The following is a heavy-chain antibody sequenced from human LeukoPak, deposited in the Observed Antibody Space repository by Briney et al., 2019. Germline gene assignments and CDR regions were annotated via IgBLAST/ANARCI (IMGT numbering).Heavy chain of an antibody. CDR3: GRGGYSSSSFYGMDV. CDR2: INPNSGGT. CDR1: GYTFTGYY. J-gene: IGHJ6*02. D-gene: IGHD6-6*01. Sequence: GASVKVSCKASGYTFTGYYMHWVRQAPGQGLEWMGWINPNSGGTNYAQKFQGRVTMTRDTSISTAYMELSRLRSDDTAVYYCGRGGYSSSSFYGMDVWGQGTTVTVSS. V-gene: IGHV1-2*02.